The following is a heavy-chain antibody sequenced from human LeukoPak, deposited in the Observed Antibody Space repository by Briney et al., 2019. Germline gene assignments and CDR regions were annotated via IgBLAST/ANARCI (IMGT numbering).Heavy chain of an antibody. Sequence: GGSLRLSCAASGFTFSSYAMSWVRQAAAKGLEWVSAISGSGGSTYYADSVKGRFTLSRDNSKNTLFLQMNSLRAEDTAVYYCAKYSYGLYYFDYWGQGTLVTVSS. D-gene: IGHD5-18*01. CDR2: ISGSGGST. V-gene: IGHV3-23*01. CDR1: GFTFSSYA. CDR3: AKYSYGLYYFDY. J-gene: IGHJ4*02.